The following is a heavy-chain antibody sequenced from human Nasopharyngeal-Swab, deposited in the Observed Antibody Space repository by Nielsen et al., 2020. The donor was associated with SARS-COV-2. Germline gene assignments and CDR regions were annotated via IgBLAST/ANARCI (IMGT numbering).Heavy chain of an antibody. CDR2: ISYDGSNK. Sequence: WIRQPPGKGLERVAVISYDGSNKYYADSVKGRFTISRDNSKNTLYLQMNSLRAEDTAVYYCARVYDSSGYYLGGGYYYGMDVWGQGTTVTVSS. J-gene: IGHJ6*02. V-gene: IGHV3-30-3*01. D-gene: IGHD3-22*01. CDR3: ARVYDSSGYYLGGGYYYGMDV.